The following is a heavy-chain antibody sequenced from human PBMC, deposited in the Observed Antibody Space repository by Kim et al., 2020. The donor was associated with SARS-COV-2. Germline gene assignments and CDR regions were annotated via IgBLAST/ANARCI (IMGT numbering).Heavy chain of an antibody. CDR2: INAGNGNT. Sequence: ASVKVSCKASGYTFTSYAMHWVRQAPGQRLEWMGWINAGNGNTKYSQKFQGRVTITRDTSASTAYMELSSLRSEDTAVYYCARGTPWGPIAAAGSPSYYYYGMDVWGQGTTVTVSS. CDR1: GYTFTSYA. J-gene: IGHJ6*02. V-gene: IGHV1-3*01. D-gene: IGHD6-13*01. CDR3: ARGTPWGPIAAAGSPSYYYYGMDV.